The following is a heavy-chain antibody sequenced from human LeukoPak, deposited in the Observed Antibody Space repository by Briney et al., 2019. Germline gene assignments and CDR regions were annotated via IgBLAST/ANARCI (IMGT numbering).Heavy chain of an antibody. Sequence: PGGSLRLSCAVSGFTFSTYTMHWVRQAPGKGLERVAVISYDGTSKYYADSVKGRFVISRDNSKNTLYLQMISLRAEDTAVYYCARGVFEAGISYLDYYYYMDVWGKGTTVTVSS. CDR2: ISYDGTSK. V-gene: IGHV3-30*09. J-gene: IGHJ6*03. CDR1: GFTFSTYT. CDR3: ARGVFEAGISYLDYYYYMDV. D-gene: IGHD3-10*02.